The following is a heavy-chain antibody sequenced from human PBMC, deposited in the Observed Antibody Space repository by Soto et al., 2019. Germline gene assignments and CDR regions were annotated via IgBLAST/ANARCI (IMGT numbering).Heavy chain of an antibody. CDR2: ISAYNGNT. J-gene: IGHJ4*02. D-gene: IGHD6-13*01. V-gene: IGHV1-18*01. Sequence: QVQLVQSGAEVKKPGASVKVSCKASGYTFTSYGISWVRQAPGQGLEWMGWISAYNGNTNYAQKLQGRVTMTTDTSTSTAERELRSLRSDDTAVYYCERDWAAAGPFYYWGQGTLVTVSS. CDR3: ERDWAAAGPFYY. CDR1: GYTFTSYG.